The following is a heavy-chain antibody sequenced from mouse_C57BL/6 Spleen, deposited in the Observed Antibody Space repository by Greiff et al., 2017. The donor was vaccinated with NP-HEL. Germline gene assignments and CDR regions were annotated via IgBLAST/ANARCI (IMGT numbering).Heavy chain of an antibody. Sequence: EVQVVESGGGLVKPGGSLKLSCAASGFTFSDYGMHWVRQAPEKGLEWVAYISSGSSTIYYADTVKGRFTISRDNAKNTLFLQMTSLRSEDTAMYDCARAGVTGTMAYWGQGTLVTVSA. V-gene: IGHV5-17*01. D-gene: IGHD4-1*01. J-gene: IGHJ3*01. CDR2: ISSGSSTI. CDR3: ARAGVTGTMAY. CDR1: GFTFSDYG.